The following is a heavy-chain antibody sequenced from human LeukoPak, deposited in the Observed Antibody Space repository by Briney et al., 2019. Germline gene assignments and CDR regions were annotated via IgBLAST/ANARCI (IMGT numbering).Heavy chain of an antibody. Sequence: KAGGSLRLSCATSGFTFSNAWMSWVRQAPGKGLEWVGHIRSKTDGGTTDYAAPVKGRFIISRDDSKNTLYLQVNSLKTEDTAVYYCTTHTPVTPRYFDYWGQGTLVTVSS. J-gene: IGHJ4*02. V-gene: IGHV3-15*01. CDR1: GFTFSNAW. D-gene: IGHD4-17*01. CDR3: TTHTPVTPRYFDY. CDR2: IRSKTDGGTT.